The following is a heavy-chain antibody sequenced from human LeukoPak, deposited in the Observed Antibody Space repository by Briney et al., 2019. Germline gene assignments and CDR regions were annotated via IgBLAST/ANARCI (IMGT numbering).Heavy chain of an antibody. CDR3: AKTTRGCSGTTCYYYYMDV. CDR1: GFTFSSYA. Sequence: GGSLRLSWAASGFTFSSYAMSWVRQAPGKGLEWVSAISGSGGSTYYADSVKGRFTISRDNSKNTVILQMNSLRAEDTAVYYCAKTTRGCSGTTCYYYYMDVWGKGTTVTVSS. V-gene: IGHV3-23*01. J-gene: IGHJ6*03. D-gene: IGHD2-2*01. CDR2: ISGSGGST.